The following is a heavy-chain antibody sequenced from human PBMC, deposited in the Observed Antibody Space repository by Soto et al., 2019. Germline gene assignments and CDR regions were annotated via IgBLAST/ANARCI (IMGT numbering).Heavy chain of an antibody. CDR1: GFTFSSYS. J-gene: IGHJ4*02. CDR3: ARDPYYYGSGTYYGYFDY. D-gene: IGHD3-10*01. V-gene: IGHV3-48*02. CDR2: VSSSSSSI. Sequence: GGSLRLSCAASGFTFSSYSMNWVRQAPGKGLEWVSYVSSSSSSIYYADSVKGRFTISRDNAKNSLYLQMNSLRDEDTAIYYCARDPYYYGSGTYYGYFDYWGQGTLVTVSS.